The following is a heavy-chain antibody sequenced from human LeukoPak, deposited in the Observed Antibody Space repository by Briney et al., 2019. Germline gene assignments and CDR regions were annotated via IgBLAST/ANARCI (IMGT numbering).Heavy chain of an antibody. Sequence: SETLSLTCTVSGGSISSYYWSWIRQPPGKGLECIGYIYYSGSTNYNPSLKSRVTISVDTSKNQFSLKLSSVTAADTAIYYCARSYIAASGRDAFDIWGQGTMVTVSS. J-gene: IGHJ3*02. D-gene: IGHD6-13*01. V-gene: IGHV4-59*01. CDR2: IYYSGST. CDR3: ARSYIAASGRDAFDI. CDR1: GGSISSYY.